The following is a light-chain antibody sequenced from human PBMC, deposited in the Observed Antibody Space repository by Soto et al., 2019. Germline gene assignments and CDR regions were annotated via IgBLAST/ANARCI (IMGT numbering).Light chain of an antibody. V-gene: IGKV3-20*01. Sequence: DIVLTQSPGTLYLSQGESVTLSCRASQSVSNSHLAWYQQKPGQAPRLFINGASRRATGIPDSFSGSGSGTDFTLTISRLQPEDFAVYSCQHYGNSLTFGGGTKVEIK. J-gene: IGKJ4*01. CDR3: QHYGNSLT. CDR1: QSVSNSH. CDR2: GAS.